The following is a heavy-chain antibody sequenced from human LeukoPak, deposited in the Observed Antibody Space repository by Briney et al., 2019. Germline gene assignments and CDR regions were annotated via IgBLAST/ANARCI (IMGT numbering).Heavy chain of an antibody. Sequence: SETLSLTCTVSGGSISSNTCYWGWIRQPPGKGLEWIGSIYYTGSTYHNPSLKSRVTIFVDTSKKQFSLKLTSVTAADTAVYYCARLTRRSGNYFDSWGQGTLVTVSS. CDR1: GGSISSNTCY. J-gene: IGHJ4*02. CDR3: ARLTRRSGNYFDS. V-gene: IGHV4-39*01. D-gene: IGHD1-1*01. CDR2: IYYTGST.